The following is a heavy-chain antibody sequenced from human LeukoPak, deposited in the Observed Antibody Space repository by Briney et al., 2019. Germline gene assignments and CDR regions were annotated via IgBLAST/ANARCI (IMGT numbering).Heavy chain of an antibody. D-gene: IGHD4-17*01. CDR3: ARGDYPSWFDP. Sequence: SETLSLTCTVSGGSIISGDYYWSWIRQPPGQGLGWIGYIYYSGSTYYNPSLKSRVTISVDTSKNQFSLKLSSVTAADTAVYYCARGDYPSWFDPWGQGTLVTVSS. V-gene: IGHV4-30-4*01. J-gene: IGHJ5*02. CDR2: IYYSGST. CDR1: GGSIISGDYY.